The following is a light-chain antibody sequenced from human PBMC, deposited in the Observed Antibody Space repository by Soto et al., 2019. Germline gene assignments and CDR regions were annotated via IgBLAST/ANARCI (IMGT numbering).Light chain of an antibody. V-gene: IGLV2-14*03. CDR1: SSDIGSYNY. J-gene: IGLJ1*01. Sequence: QSALTQPASVSGSPGQSIAISCTGTSSDIGSYNYVSWYQQHPDKAPRLIIYDVSNRPSGLSDRFSGSKSGNTASLTISGHQAEDEADSYCTSYTGSSTPYVFGVGTQLTVL. CDR3: TSYTGSSTPYV. CDR2: DVS.